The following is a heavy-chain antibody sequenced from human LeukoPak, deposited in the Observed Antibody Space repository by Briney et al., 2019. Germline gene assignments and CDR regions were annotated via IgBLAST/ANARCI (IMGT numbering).Heavy chain of an antibody. J-gene: IGHJ6*02. CDR1: GGSISYYY. D-gene: IGHD5-12*01. CDR3: ARDRYLSGYDAYYYGMDV. Sequence: SETLSLTCTVSGGSISYYYWSWVRQPPGKGLEWIGYIYYSGSTNYNPSLKSRVTISVDTSKNQFSLKLSSVTAADTAVYYCARDRYLSGYDAYYYGMDVWGQGTTVTVSS. CDR2: IYYSGST. V-gene: IGHV4-59*01.